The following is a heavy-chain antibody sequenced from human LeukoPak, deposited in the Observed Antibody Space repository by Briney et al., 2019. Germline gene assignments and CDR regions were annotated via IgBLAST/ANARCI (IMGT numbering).Heavy chain of an antibody. CDR2: ISSSRSYT. CDR3: ARDYPDYYDSSGYPYYFDY. Sequence: PGGSLRLSCAGSGFTFSSYSMNWVRQAPGKGLEWVSSISSSRSYTYYADSVKGRFTISRDNAKNSLYLQMNSLRAEDTAVYYCARDYPDYYDSSGYPYYFDYWGQGTLVTVSS. CDR1: GFTFSSYS. J-gene: IGHJ4*02. V-gene: IGHV3-21*01. D-gene: IGHD3-22*01.